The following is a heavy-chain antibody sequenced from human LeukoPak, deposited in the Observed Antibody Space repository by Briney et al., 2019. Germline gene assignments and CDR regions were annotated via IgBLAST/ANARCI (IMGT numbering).Heavy chain of an antibody. J-gene: IGHJ4*02. CDR1: GFSLSGYW. V-gene: IGHV3-7*01. Sequence: PGGSLRLSCAASGFSLSGYWMTWVRQAPGKGLEWVARLHADGVEQNYVDSVTGCFTMSRDNAKNSLDLQMNSLRVEDTAVYYCARGGYSFDYLGQGTLVVVST. CDR2: LHADGVEQ. CDR3: ARGGYSFDY. D-gene: IGHD5-18*01.